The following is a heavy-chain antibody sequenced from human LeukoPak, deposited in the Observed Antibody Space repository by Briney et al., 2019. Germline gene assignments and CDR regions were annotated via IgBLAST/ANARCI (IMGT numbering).Heavy chain of an antibody. Sequence: SETLSLTCTVSGGSTSSYYWSWIRQPPGKGLEWIGYIYYSGSTNYNPSLKSRVTISVDTSKNQFSLKLSSVTAADTAVYYCARVVGRWLQSPGNWFDPWGQGTLVTVSS. D-gene: IGHD5-24*01. V-gene: IGHV4-59*01. CDR3: ARVVGRWLQSPGNWFDP. CDR2: IYYSGST. CDR1: GGSTSSYY. J-gene: IGHJ5*02.